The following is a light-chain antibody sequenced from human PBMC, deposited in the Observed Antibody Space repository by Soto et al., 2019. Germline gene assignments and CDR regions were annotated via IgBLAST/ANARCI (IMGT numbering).Light chain of an antibody. J-gene: IGKJ4*01. V-gene: IGKV3-15*01. CDR2: DAS. CDR3: QQCRNWPLT. Sequence: EIVMTQSLATLSVSPGEGATLSCKASQNVYNNLAWYQQRPGQPPRLLIYDASTRATGISARFSGSGYGTEFTLTISSLQSEDFAVYFCQQCRNWPLTFGGGTKVEIK. CDR1: QNVYNN.